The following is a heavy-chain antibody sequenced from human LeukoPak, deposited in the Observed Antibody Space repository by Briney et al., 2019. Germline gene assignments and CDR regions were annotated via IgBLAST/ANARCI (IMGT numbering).Heavy chain of an antibody. CDR1: GFTLGGHD. D-gene: IGHD5-18*01. V-gene: IGHV3-13*01. CDR2: VSAGHHA. CDR3: VREARGYHYTYFDY. Sequence: GGSLRLSCTASGFTLGGHDMHWVRQTTGDGLEWVAAVSAGHHAFYAGSVKGRFPVSREDAKNSSYLQMNSLRAGDTAVYYCVREARGYHYTYFDYWGQGSLVTVSS. J-gene: IGHJ4*02.